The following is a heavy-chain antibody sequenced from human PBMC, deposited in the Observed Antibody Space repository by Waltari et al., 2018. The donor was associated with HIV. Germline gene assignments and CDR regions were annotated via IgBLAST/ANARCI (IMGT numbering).Heavy chain of an antibody. Sequence: QVQLVESGGGVVQPGRSLRLSCAASGFIFRLFAIHWVRQAPGKGLEWVAVIGYDGTKKDFADSVKGRFTISRDNSKNTLYLQMNSLRAEDTAVYYCARDSHYYDSTPFDYWGQGTLVTVSS. J-gene: IGHJ4*02. CDR2: IGYDGTKK. V-gene: IGHV3-33*01. D-gene: IGHD3-22*01. CDR3: ARDSHYYDSTPFDY. CDR1: GFIFRLFA.